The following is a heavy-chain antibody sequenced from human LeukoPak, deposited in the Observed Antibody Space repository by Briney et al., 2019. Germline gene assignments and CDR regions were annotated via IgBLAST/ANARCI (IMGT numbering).Heavy chain of an antibody. CDR1: GFTFSSYE. D-gene: IGHD3-16*02. J-gene: IGHJ3*02. CDR3: AGPRPTFGGVITNWAFDI. Sequence: GGSLRLSCAASGFTFSSYEMNWVRQAPGKGLEWVSYISSSGSTIYYADSVKGRFTISRDNAKNSLYLQMNSLRAEDTAVYYCAGPRPTFGGVITNWAFDIWGQGTMLTVSS. CDR2: ISSSGSTI. V-gene: IGHV3-48*03.